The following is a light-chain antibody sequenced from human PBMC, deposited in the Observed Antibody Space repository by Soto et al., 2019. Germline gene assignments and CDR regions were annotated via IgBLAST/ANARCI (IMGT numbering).Light chain of an antibody. CDR1: SSDVGGYNS. CDR3: CSYAGDYTVV. Sequence: QSALTQPRSVSGSPGQSVTISCTGTSSDVGGYNSVSWYQQHPGKAPKFMIYDVSERPSGVPDRFSGSKSGNTASLTISGLQAEDEADYYCCSYAGDYTVVFGGGTKLTVL. CDR2: DVS. V-gene: IGLV2-11*01. J-gene: IGLJ2*01.